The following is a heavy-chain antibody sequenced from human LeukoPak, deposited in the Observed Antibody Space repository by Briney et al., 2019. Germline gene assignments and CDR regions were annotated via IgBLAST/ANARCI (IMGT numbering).Heavy chain of an antibody. Sequence: SVKVSCKASGGTFSSYAICWVRQAPGQWLEWMGGTIPIFGTANYAQKFQGRVTITADESTSTAYMELSSLRSEDTAVYYCARDQGRGYSGYDYLYDFDYWGQGTLVTVSS. CDR2: TIPIFGTA. D-gene: IGHD5-12*01. CDR1: GGTFSSYA. J-gene: IGHJ4*02. CDR3: ARDQGRGYSGYDYLYDFDY. V-gene: IGHV1-69*13.